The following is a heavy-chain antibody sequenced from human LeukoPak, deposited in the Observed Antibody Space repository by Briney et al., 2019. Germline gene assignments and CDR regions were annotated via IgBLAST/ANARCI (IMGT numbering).Heavy chain of an antibody. V-gene: IGHV4-39*01. CDR1: GASISSSPYY. CDR3: GRQQGYYGSDQGMDV. Sequence: PSETLSLTCAVSGASISSSPYYWGWIRQPPGKGLEWIGSIFSSGSTYYNPPLKTRVTISVDTSKTRVSLKLSSVHAADTAVYYCGRQQGYYGSDQGMDVWGQGTTVTVSS. J-gene: IGHJ6*02. D-gene: IGHD3-10*01. CDR2: IFSSGST.